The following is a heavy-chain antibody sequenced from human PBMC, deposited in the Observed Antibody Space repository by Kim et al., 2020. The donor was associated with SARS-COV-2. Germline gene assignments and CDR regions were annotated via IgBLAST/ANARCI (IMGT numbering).Heavy chain of an antibody. V-gene: IGHV6-1*01. Sequence: SQNLSLTCAISGDSVSSNSAAWNWIRQSPSRGLEWLGRTYYRSKWYNDYAVSVKSRITINPDTSKNQFSLQLNSVTPEDTAVYYCARAQPYSSSWYKHFDYWGQGTLVTVSS. D-gene: IGHD6-13*01. CDR1: GDSVSSNSAA. CDR3: ARAQPYSSSWYKHFDY. J-gene: IGHJ4*02. CDR2: TYYRSKWYN.